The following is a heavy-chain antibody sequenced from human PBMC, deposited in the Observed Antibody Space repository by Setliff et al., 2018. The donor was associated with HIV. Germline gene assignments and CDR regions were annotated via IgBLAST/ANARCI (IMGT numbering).Heavy chain of an antibody. J-gene: IGHJ4*02. CDR3: AKGFRPVDTALVSGPTY. Sequence: LRLSCTASGFTFSSYAMSWVRQTPEKGLEWVSIITSGGSTYYADSAKGRFIISRDNSQNTLYLQMNSLRADDTAIYYCAKGFRPVDTALVSGPTYWGQGIRVTVSS. CDR2: ITSGGST. D-gene: IGHD5-18*01. CDR1: GFTFSSYA. V-gene: IGHV3-23*01.